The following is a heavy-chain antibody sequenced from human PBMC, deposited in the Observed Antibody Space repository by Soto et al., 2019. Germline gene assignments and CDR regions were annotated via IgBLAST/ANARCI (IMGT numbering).Heavy chain of an antibody. V-gene: IGHV3-33*01. J-gene: IGHJ6*02. D-gene: IGHD5-12*01. CDR3: VRAAGYSGNDYVYYYGMDV. CDR2: VWYDGGNQ. CDR1: GFTFRNYG. Sequence: QVQLVESGGGVVQPGRSLRLSCAASGFTFRNYGMHWVRQAPAKGLEWVALVWYDGGNQNYVDSVKGRFTISRDNSKNTLYLQMNSLRDEHTAVYYCVRAAGYSGNDYVYYYGMDVWGQGTTVTVSS.